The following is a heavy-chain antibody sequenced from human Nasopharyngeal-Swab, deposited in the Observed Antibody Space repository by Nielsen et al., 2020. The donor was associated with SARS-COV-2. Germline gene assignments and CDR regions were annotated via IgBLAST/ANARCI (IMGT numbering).Heavy chain of an antibody. V-gene: IGHV4-38-2*02. CDR3: TYSSSWYFYGMDV. CDR1: GYSISSGYY. CDR2: IYHSGST. Sequence: SETLSLTCTVSGYSISSGYYWGWIRQPPGKGLEWIGSIYHSGSTYYNPSLKSRVTISVDTSKNQFSLKLNSVTAADTAVYYCTYSSSWYFYGMDVWGQGTTVTVSS. J-gene: IGHJ6*02. D-gene: IGHD6-13*01.